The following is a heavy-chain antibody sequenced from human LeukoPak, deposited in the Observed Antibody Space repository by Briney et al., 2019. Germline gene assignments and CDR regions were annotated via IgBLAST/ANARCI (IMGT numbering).Heavy chain of an antibody. V-gene: IGHV3-53*01. J-gene: IGHJ6*03. Sequence: PSETLSLTCGVYGGSLSGYYLNWIRQAPGKGLEWVSVIYSGGSTYYADSVKGRFTISRDNSKNTLYLQMNSLRAEDTAVYYCARDVRPIFGVEYYYMDVWGKGTTVTVSS. D-gene: IGHD3-3*01. CDR1: GGSLSGYY. CDR2: IYSGGST. CDR3: ARDVRPIFGVEYYYMDV.